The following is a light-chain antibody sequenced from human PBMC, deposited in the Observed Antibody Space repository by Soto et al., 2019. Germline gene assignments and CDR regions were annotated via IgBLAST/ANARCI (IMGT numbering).Light chain of an antibody. J-gene: IGLJ1*01. Sequence: QSVPTLPASVSGSPGQSITISCTGTSSDVGGYNYVSWYQQHPGKAPKLMIYEVSNRPSGVSNRFSGSKSGNTASLTISGLPAEDEADYYCSSYTSSTTLVFATGNQVTVL. V-gene: IGLV2-14*01. CDR2: EVS. CDR3: SSYTSSTTLV. CDR1: SSDVGGYNY.